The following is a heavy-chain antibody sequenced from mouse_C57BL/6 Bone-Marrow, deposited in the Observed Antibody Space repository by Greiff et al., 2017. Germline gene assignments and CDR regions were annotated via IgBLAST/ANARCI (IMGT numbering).Heavy chain of an antibody. CDR3: ARGGYCNYVAWFAY. D-gene: IGHD2-1*01. Sequence: VQLQQSGPVLVKPGASVKMSCKASGYTFTDSYMNWVKQSHGKSLEWIGVINPYNGGTSYNQKFKGKATLTVDKSSSTAYMELNSLTSEDSAVYYCARGGYCNYVAWFAYWGQGALVTVSA. V-gene: IGHV1-19*01. CDR2: INPYNGGT. J-gene: IGHJ3*01. CDR1: GYTFTDSY.